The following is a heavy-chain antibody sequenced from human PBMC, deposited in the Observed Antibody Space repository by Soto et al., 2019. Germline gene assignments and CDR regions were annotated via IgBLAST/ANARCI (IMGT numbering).Heavy chain of an antibody. V-gene: IGHV3-23*01. CDR3: AKQPDIVVVPAAIWFDP. CDR1: GFTFSSYA. CDR2: ISGSGGST. J-gene: IGHJ5*02. D-gene: IGHD2-2*01. Sequence: EVQLLESGGGLVQPGGSLRLSCAASGFTFSSYAMSWVRQAPGKGLEWVSAISGSGGSTYYAYSVKGRFTISRDNSKNTLYLQMNSLRAEDTAVYYCAKQPDIVVVPAAIWFDPWGQGTLVTVSS.